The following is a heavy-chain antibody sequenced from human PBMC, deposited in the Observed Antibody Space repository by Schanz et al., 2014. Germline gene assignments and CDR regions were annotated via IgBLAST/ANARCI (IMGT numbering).Heavy chain of an antibody. J-gene: IGHJ4*02. Sequence: VQLVESGGGVVQPGRSLRLSCAASGFTFSRHAMHWVRQAAGKGLEWVAAITYDGSNKYYAESVKGRFAISRDNSKDTLYLQMNSLRPEDTAIYYCAKEWSPSFWGQGTLVTVSS. D-gene: IGHD1-26*01. CDR2: ITYDGSNK. CDR1: GFTFSRHA. V-gene: IGHV3-30*09. CDR3: AKEWSPSF.